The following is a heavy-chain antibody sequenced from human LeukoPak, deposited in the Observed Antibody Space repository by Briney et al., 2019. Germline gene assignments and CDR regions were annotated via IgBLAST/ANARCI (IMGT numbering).Heavy chain of an antibody. CDR1: GFTFSSYW. CDR2: INSDGSNT. V-gene: IGHV3-74*01. D-gene: IGHD5-24*01. Sequence: GGSLRLSCAASGFTFSSYWMHWVRQAPGKGLVWVSRINSDGSNTSYADSVKGRFTISRDNAKNTLYLQMNSLRAEDTAVYYCARDPKLYYYYYGMDVWGQGTTVTVSS. J-gene: IGHJ6*02. CDR3: ARDPKLYYYYYGMDV.